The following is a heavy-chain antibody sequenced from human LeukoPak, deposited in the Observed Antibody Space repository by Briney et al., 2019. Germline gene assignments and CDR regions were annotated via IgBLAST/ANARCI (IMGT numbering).Heavy chain of an antibody. V-gene: IGHV3-48*03. Sequence: PGGSLRLSCAASGFTFSSYEMNWVGQAPGKGLEWVSYVSSSGSTIYYADSVKGRFTISRDNAKNSLYLQMNSLRAEDTAVYYCARDCGGGSCYGPYDASDIWGQGTMVTVSS. J-gene: IGHJ3*02. CDR1: GFTFSSYE. D-gene: IGHD2-15*01. CDR2: VSSSGSTI. CDR3: ARDCGGGSCYGPYDASDI.